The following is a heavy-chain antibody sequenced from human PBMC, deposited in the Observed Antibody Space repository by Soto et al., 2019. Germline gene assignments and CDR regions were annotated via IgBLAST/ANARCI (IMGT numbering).Heavy chain of an antibody. CDR1: GFTFSSYA. CDR3: AKGERGIVVVVAARTSYFDY. V-gene: IGHV3-23*01. D-gene: IGHD2-15*01. CDR2: ISDSGGST. Sequence: PGGSLRLSCAASGFTFSSYAMSWVRQAPGKGLEWVSAISDSGGSTYYADSVKGRFTISRDNSKNTLYLQMNSLRAEDTAVYYCAKGERGIVVVVAARTSYFDYWGQGTLVTVSS. J-gene: IGHJ4*02.